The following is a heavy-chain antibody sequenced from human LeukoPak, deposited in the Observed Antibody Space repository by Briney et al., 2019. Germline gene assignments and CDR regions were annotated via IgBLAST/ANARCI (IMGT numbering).Heavy chain of an antibody. CDR2: IRNDGSII. CDR1: GFTFSSYG. Sequence: PGGSLRLSCAASGFTFSSYGMHWIRQAPGKGLEWVAFIRNDGSIIYNADSVKRRFTISRGNSKNTLYLQMNSLRADDTAVYYCAKDTPLCYFDYWGQGTLVTVSS. D-gene: IGHD3-16*01. CDR3: AKDTPLCYFDY. J-gene: IGHJ4*02. V-gene: IGHV3-30*02.